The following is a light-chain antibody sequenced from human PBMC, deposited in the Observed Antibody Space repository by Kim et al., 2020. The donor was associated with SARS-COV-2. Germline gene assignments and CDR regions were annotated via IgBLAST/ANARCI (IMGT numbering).Light chain of an antibody. CDR1: QSITNV. Sequence: DIQMTQSPSSLSASVGDRVNITCRADQSITNVLNWYQQKPGKVPNVLIYSASSLQGGVPSRFSGSGSGTDFTLTISSLQPEDFATYYCQQTNSLPLTFGEGTKVDIK. V-gene: IGKV1-39*01. J-gene: IGKJ4*01. CDR2: SAS. CDR3: QQTNSLPLT.